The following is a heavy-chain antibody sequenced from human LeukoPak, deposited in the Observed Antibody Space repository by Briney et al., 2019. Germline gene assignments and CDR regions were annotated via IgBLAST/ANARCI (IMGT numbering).Heavy chain of an antibody. Sequence: PSETLSLTCSVSGGSISRHHWSWIRQPPGKGLEWIGYINYSGSTNYNPSLKSRVTISVDTSKNQFSLKLSSVTAADTAVYYCARLSSDWDYGMDVWGQGTTVTVSS. CDR3: ARLSSDWDYGMDV. CDR1: GGSISRHH. CDR2: INYSGST. D-gene: IGHD6-19*01. V-gene: IGHV4-59*11. J-gene: IGHJ6*02.